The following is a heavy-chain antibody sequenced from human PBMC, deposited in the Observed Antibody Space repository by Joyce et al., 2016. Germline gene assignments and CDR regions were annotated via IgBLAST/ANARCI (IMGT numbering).Heavy chain of an antibody. D-gene: IGHD2-8*01. V-gene: IGHV3-21*01. CDR2: LSSSSSYI. CDR1: GFTFSNYS. Sequence: EVQLVESGGGLVKPGGSLRLSCAASGFTFSNYSMSWVRQATGKGLDGVSSLSSSSSYIKYTDSVKGRFTISRDNAKNSLYLQMNSLRVEDTAVYYCARSSYTNGIFDYWGQGTLVTVSS. J-gene: IGHJ4*02. CDR3: ARSSYTNGIFDY.